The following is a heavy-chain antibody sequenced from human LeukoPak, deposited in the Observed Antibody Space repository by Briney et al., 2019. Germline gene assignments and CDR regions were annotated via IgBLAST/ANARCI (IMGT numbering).Heavy chain of an antibody. Sequence: ASVKVSCKASGYTFTSYDINWVRQATGQGLEWMGWMNPNSGNTGYAQKFQGRVTTTRNTSISTAYMELSSLRSEDTAVYYCARGSGIAAAGYGMDVWGQGTTVTVSS. D-gene: IGHD6-13*01. V-gene: IGHV1-8*01. J-gene: IGHJ6*02. CDR1: GYTFTSYD. CDR2: MNPNSGNT. CDR3: ARGSGIAAAGYGMDV.